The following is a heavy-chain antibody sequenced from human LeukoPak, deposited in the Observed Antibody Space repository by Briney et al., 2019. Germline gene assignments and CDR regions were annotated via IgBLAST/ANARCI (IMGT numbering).Heavy chain of an antibody. V-gene: IGHV4-39*07. CDR2: FYYSGST. D-gene: IGHD3-22*01. CDR1: GGSISTTSYY. CDR3: ACLTTADAFDI. Sequence: SSETLSLTCTVSGGSISTTSYYWGWIRQPPGKGLECIGNFYYSGSTYYNPSLKSRVTISVDTSKNQFSLKLTSVTAADTAVYYCACLTTADAFDIWGQGTMVTVSS. J-gene: IGHJ3*02.